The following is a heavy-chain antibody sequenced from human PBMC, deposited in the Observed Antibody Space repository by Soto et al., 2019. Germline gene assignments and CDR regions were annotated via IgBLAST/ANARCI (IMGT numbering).Heavy chain of an antibody. Sequence: GGSLRLSCAASGFTFSSYSMNWVRQAPGKGLEWVSSISSSSSYIYYADSVKGRFTISRDNAKNSLYLQMNSLRTEDTALYYCAKDIVGASPYYYYGMDVWGQGTTVTVSS. CDR1: GFTFSSYS. CDR2: ISSSSSYI. J-gene: IGHJ6*02. V-gene: IGHV3-21*04. CDR3: AKDIVGASPYYYYGMDV. D-gene: IGHD1-26*01.